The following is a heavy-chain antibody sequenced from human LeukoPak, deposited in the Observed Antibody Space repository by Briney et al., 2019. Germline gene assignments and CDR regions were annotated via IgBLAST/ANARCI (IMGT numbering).Heavy chain of an antibody. CDR1: GDSVSSNSAA. CDR2: TYYRSKWYN. CDR3: AREVEKGIRYTFFDY. V-gene: IGHV6-1*01. Sequence: SQTLSLTCAISGDSVSSNSAAWNWIRQSPSRGLEWLGRTYYRSKWYNDYAVSVKSRTIINPDTSKSQFSLQLNSVTPEDTAVYYCAREVEKGIRYTFFDYWGQGTLVTVSS. D-gene: IGHD5-18*01. J-gene: IGHJ4*02.